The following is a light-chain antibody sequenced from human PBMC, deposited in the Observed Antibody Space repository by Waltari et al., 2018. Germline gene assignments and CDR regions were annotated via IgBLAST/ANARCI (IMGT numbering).Light chain of an antibody. V-gene: IGKV3-20*01. CDR1: QSVGRC. CDR2: GAS. CDR3: QHYVRLPAT. J-gene: IGKJ1*01. Sequence: ETVLTQSPGTLSLSPGERATLSCRASQSVGRCLAWYQQKPGQAPRLLIYGASSRATGIPDRFSGSGSGTDFSLTISRLEPEDFAVYYCQHYVRLPATFGQGTKVEIK.